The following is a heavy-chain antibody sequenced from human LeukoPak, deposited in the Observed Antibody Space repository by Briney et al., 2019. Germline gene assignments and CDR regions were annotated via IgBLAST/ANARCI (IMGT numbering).Heavy chain of an antibody. CDR2: ISGSGGST. J-gene: IGHJ5*02. D-gene: IGHD6-13*01. CDR1: GFTFSSYA. V-gene: IGHV3-23*01. Sequence: PGGSLRLSCAASGFTFSSYAMSWVRQAPGKGLEWVSAISGSGGSTYYADSVKGRFTISRDNSKNTLYLQMNNLRVEDTALYYCAKAFSNSWQFDPWGQGTLVTVTS. CDR3: AKAFSNSWQFDP.